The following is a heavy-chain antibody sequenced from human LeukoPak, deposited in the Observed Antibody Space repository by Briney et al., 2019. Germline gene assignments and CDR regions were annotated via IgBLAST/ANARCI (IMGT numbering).Heavy chain of an antibody. J-gene: IGHJ4*02. D-gene: IGHD3-3*01. Sequence: GGSLRLSCAASGFTFSSYSMTWVRQAPGKGLEWVSSISSSSSYIYYADSVKGRFTISRDNAKNSLYLQMNSLRAEDTAVYYCAREGSESSYYYLDYWGQGTLVTVSS. CDR1: GFTFSSYS. CDR2: ISSSSSYI. V-gene: IGHV3-21*01. CDR3: AREGSESSYYYLDY.